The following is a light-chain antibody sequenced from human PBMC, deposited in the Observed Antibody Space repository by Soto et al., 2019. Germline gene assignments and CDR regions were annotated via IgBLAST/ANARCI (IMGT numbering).Light chain of an antibody. CDR1: QSISSW. J-gene: IGKJ1*01. CDR3: QQYNSPWPWT. CDR2: DAS. Sequence: DIQMTQSPSTLSASVGDRVTITCRASQSISSWLAWYQQKPGKAPKLLIYDASSLESGVPSRFSGSGSGTEFTLTISSLQPDDFATYYCQQYNSPWPWTFGQGTKVEIK. V-gene: IGKV1-5*01.